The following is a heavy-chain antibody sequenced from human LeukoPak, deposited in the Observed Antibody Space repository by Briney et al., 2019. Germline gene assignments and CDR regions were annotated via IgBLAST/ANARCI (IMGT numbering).Heavy chain of an antibody. Sequence: GESLKISCKGSGYSFTSYWISWVRQMPGKGLEWMGRIDPSDSYTNYSPSFQGLVTISVDKSISTAYLQWSSLKASDTAMYYCARRLQRDFDYWGQGTLVTVSS. CDR2: IDPSDSYT. J-gene: IGHJ4*02. CDR1: GYSFTSYW. D-gene: IGHD2-15*01. CDR3: ARRLQRDFDY. V-gene: IGHV5-10-1*01.